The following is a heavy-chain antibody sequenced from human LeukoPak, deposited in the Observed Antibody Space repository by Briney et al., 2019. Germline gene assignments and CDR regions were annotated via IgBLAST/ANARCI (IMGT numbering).Heavy chain of an antibody. CDR3: ARLRPLGEKDIVVVVAAQGLFDY. CDR2: IYPGDSDT. Sequence: GESLKISCKGSGYSFTSYWIGWVRQMPGKGLEWMGIIYPGDSDTRYSPSFQGQVTISADKSISTAYLQWSSLKASDTAMYYCARLRPLGEKDIVVVVAAQGLFDYWGQGTLVTVSS. D-gene: IGHD2-15*01. J-gene: IGHJ4*02. CDR1: GYSFTSYW. V-gene: IGHV5-51*01.